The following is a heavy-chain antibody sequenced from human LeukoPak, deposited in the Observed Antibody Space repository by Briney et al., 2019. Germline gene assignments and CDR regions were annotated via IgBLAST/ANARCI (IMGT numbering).Heavy chain of an antibody. CDR2: INRDGVFM. CDR3: ASSLYGDYAYYGMDV. CDR1: GFTFSTYN. J-gene: IGHJ6*02. V-gene: IGHV3-21*04. D-gene: IGHD4-17*01. Sequence: GGSLRLSCAASGFTFSTYNMIWVRQAPGKGLEWVSSINRDGVFMFYADSVKGRFTISRDNAKNSLYLQMNSLRAEDTAVYYCASSLYGDYAYYGMDVWGQGTTVTVSS.